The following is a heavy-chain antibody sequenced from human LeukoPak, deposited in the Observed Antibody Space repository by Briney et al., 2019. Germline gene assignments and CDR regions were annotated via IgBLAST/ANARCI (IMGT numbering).Heavy chain of an antibody. Sequence: GESLQISSKASGYSFPTFWIGWARQMPGKGREWMGIIHHGDSVTRYGPSFHSQVTISVDNSITTAYLQWSGLKASDTAMYYGARHSGVSDIVDYWGQGTLVTVSS. J-gene: IGHJ4*02. CDR1: GYSFPTFW. CDR2: IHHGDSVT. D-gene: IGHD2-15*01. V-gene: IGHV5-51*01. CDR3: ARHSGVSDIVDY.